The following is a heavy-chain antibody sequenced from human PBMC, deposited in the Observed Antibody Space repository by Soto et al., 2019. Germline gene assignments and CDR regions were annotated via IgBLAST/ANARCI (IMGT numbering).Heavy chain of an antibody. CDR2: ISGSGGST. CDR1: GFTFSSYA. CDR3: AKEQEPLIRVVVVDAGVWFDP. Sequence: GGSLRLSCAASGFTFSSYAMSWVRQAPGKGLEWVSAISGSGGSTYYADSVKGRFTISRDNSKNTLYLQMNSLRAEDTAEYYCAKEQEPLIRVVVVDAGVWFDPWGQGTLVTVSS. D-gene: IGHD2-15*01. V-gene: IGHV3-23*01. J-gene: IGHJ5*02.